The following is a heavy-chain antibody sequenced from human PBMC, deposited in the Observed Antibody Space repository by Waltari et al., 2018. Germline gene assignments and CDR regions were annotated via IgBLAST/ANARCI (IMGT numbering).Heavy chain of an antibody. CDR2: VRGDGKT. CDR1: GDSMTSTDC. V-gene: IGHV4-4*02. J-gene: IGHJ4*02. CDR3: ARDRGRGLYLDS. D-gene: IGHD2-15*01. Sequence: QLQLQASGPGLVKPSGTLSLPCTVSGDSMTSTDCWSWVRQPPRKGLEWVGQVRGDGKTNYNPSFAGRVAVSLDTSINQFSLRVTSATAADTAVYYCARDRGRGLYLDSWGQGTLVTVSP.